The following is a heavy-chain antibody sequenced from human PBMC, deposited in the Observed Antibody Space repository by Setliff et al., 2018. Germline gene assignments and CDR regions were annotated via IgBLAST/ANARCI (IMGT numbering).Heavy chain of an antibody. CDR1: GASISRTSYY. J-gene: IGHJ4*02. Sequence: SETLSLTCNVSGASISRTSYYWGWIRQSPGKGVEWIASVSFSGSTYYNSALKSRATIFAHKSQTHFSLKLSSVAAADTAVYYCARGFDVCGGGACYTDGPYYFDYWGLGTLVTVSS. CDR3: ARGFDVCGGGACYTDGPYYFDY. V-gene: IGHV4-39*02. CDR2: VSFSGST. D-gene: IGHD2-21*02.